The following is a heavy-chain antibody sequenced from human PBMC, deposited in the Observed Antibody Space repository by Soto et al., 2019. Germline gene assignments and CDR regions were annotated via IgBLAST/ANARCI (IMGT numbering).Heavy chain of an antibody. V-gene: IGHV5-10-1*01. J-gene: IGHJ4*02. CDR1: GYSFAGYW. CDR2: IDPSDSQT. Sequence: GESLKIWCKGSGYSFAGYWITWVRQKPGKGPEWMGRIDPSDSQTYYSPSFRGHVTISVTKSITTVFLQWSSLRASDTAMYYCARQIYDSDTGPNFQYYFDSWGQGTPVTVSS. CDR3: ARQIYDSDTGPNFQYYFDS. D-gene: IGHD3-22*01.